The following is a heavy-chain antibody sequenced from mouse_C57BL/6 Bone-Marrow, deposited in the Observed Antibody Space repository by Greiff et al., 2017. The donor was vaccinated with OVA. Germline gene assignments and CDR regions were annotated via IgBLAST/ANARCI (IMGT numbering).Heavy chain of an antibody. J-gene: IGHJ4*01. CDR3: ARSYGSSHYYAMDY. CDR2: IWTGGGT. Sequence: VKLMESGPGLVAPSQSLSITCTVSGFSLTSYAISWVRQPPGKGLEWLGVIWTGGGTNYNSALKSRLSISKDNSKSQVFLKMNSLQTDDTARYYCARSYGSSHYYAMDYWGQGTSVTVSS. V-gene: IGHV2-9-1*01. CDR1: GFSLTSYA. D-gene: IGHD1-1*01.